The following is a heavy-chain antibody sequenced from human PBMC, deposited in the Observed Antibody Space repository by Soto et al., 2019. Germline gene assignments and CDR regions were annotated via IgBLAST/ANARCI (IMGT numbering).Heavy chain of an antibody. CDR3: AREGSD. CDR2: IYYSGST. J-gene: IGHJ4*02. CDR1: NGSITSSGYY. V-gene: IGHV4-31*01. Sequence: QVQLQESGPGLVKPSQTLSLTCTVSNGSITSSGYYWSWIRQHPGKGLEWIGYIYYSGSTFYNPSLKSQVTISIDTSKNQFSLNLTSVTAADTAVYYCAREGSDWGQGTLVTVSS.